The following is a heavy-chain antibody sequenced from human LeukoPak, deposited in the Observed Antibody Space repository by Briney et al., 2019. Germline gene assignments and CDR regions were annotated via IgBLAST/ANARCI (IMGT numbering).Heavy chain of an antibody. V-gene: IGHV3-48*03. Sequence: PGGSLRLSCEASGFTFSSYEMNWVRQAPGKGLEWVSYISSSGSNIYYADSVKGRFTISRDNDKNSLYLEMNSLRAEDTAVYYCARADIWTGYDYWGQGTLVTVSS. CDR1: GFTFSSYE. J-gene: IGHJ4*02. CDR3: ARADIWTGYDY. CDR2: ISSSGSNI. D-gene: IGHD3-9*01.